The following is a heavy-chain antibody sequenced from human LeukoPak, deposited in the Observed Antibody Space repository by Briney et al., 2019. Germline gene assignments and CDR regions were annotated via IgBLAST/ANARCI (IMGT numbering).Heavy chain of an antibody. Sequence: GRSLRLSCAASGFTFDDYAMHWVRQAPGKGLEWVSGISWNSGSIGYADSVKGRFTISRDNAKNSLYLQMNSLRAEDTALYYCAKDDVVLSSGWYYFDYWGQGTLVTVSS. CDR2: ISWNSGSI. CDR3: AKDDVVLSSGWYYFDY. CDR1: GFTFDDYA. V-gene: IGHV3-9*01. J-gene: IGHJ4*02. D-gene: IGHD6-19*01.